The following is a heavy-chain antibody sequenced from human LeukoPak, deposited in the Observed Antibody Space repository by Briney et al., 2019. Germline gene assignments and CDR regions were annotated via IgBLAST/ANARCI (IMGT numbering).Heavy chain of an antibody. CDR1: GFTFSDYY. CDR3: TRNGSQWDFLVDY. V-gene: IGHV3-11*04. CDR2: LSSSGDTI. Sequence: GGSLRLSCAASGFTFSDYYMSWIRQAPGKGLEWVSFLSSSGDTIYYADSVRGRFTISRDNAKNSLYLQMDSLTAEDTAVYFCTRNGSQWDFLVDYWGQGTRVAVSP. D-gene: IGHD2/OR15-2a*01. J-gene: IGHJ4*02.